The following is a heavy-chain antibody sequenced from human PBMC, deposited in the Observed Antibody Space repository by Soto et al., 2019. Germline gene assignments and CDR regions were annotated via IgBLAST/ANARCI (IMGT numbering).Heavy chain of an antibody. J-gene: IGHJ6*03. CDR1: GFTFSGYG. Sequence: GGSLRLSCAASGFTFSGYGMQWVRQAPGKGLEWVAVISYDGSNKYYADSVKGRFTISRDNSKNTLYLQMNSLRAEDTAVYYCAKDKVKPYYYYYMDVWGKGTTVTVSS. V-gene: IGHV3-30*18. CDR2: ISYDGSNK. CDR3: AKDKVKPYYYYYMDV.